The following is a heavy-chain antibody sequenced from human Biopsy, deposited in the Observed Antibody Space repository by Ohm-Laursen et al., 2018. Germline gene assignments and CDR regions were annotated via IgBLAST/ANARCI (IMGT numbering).Heavy chain of an antibody. D-gene: IGHD3-10*01. Sequence: GTLSLTCAVSGGPFSGYFWTWIRQAPGKGLEWIGEIDHTGGTNYNPSLKIRVNISQDRSKNQFFLRLDSVAAADTAVYYCARSVDITVVRGYYFDFWGQGTLVTVSS. J-gene: IGHJ4*02. V-gene: IGHV4-34*01. CDR2: IDHTGGT. CDR3: ARSVDITVVRGYYFDF. CDR1: GGPFSGYF.